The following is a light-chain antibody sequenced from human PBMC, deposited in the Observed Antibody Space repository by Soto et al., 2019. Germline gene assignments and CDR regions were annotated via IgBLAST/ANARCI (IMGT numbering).Light chain of an antibody. CDR2: GAS. CDR3: QQYGSSPRT. Sequence: EIVMTQSPAALSVSPGERATLSCRASQSLRSDLAWYQQKPGQAPRLLIYGASNRATGIPDRFSGSGSGTDFTLTISRLEPEDFAVYYCQQYGSSPRTFGQGTKVDIK. J-gene: IGKJ1*01. CDR1: QSLRSD. V-gene: IGKV3-20*01.